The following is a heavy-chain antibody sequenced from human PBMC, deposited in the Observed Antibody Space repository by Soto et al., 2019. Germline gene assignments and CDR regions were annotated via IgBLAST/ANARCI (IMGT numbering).Heavy chain of an antibody. Sequence: GSLRLSCAASGFTVSSNYMSWVRQAPGKGLEWVSVIYSGGSTYYADSVKGRFTISRDNSKNTLYLQMNSLRAEDTAVYYCASLVVDCSSTSCPLYYYYMDVWGKGTTVTVSS. CDR1: GFTVSSNY. D-gene: IGHD2-2*01. V-gene: IGHV3-66*01. J-gene: IGHJ6*03. CDR3: ASLVVDCSSTSCPLYYYYMDV. CDR2: IYSGGST.